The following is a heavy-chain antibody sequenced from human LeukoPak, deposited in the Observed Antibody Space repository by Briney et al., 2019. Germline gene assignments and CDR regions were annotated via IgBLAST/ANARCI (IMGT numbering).Heavy chain of an antibody. CDR1: GFTFSSYW. Sequence: GGSLRLSCAASGFTFSSYWMSWVRQAPGKGLEWVANIKQDGREKYYVDSVKGRFTISRDNAKNSLYLQMNSLRAEDTAVYYCASKTDYYGSGSYGYWGQGTLVTVSS. CDR3: ASKTDYYGSGSYGY. V-gene: IGHV3-7*01. D-gene: IGHD3-10*01. CDR2: IKQDGREK. J-gene: IGHJ4*02.